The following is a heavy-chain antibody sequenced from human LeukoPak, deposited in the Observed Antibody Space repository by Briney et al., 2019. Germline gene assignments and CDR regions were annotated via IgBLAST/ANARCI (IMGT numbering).Heavy chain of an antibody. CDR1: GFSVGRNY. Sequence: GGTLRDSCAASGFSVGRNYRCRGWQAPGKGLEWVSVIYSGGSTYYADSVKGRFTISRDNSKNTLYLQMNSLRAEDTAVYYCARSRVEWGQGTLVTVSS. CDR2: IYSGGST. D-gene: IGHD6-13*01. V-gene: IGHV3-66*01. J-gene: IGHJ4*02. CDR3: ARSRVE.